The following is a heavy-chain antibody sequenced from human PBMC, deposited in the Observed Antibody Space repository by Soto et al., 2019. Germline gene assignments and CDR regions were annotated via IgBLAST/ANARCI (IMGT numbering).Heavy chain of an antibody. J-gene: IGHJ6*02. CDR1: CASITRRHR. D-gene: IGHD6-13*01. Sequence: PAVTLYPTSAVACASITRRHRWAWIRQPLGQWLEWGASIYHTGTTYYNPSLTSRVTISVDTSKNQFSLKLSSVTAADSAVYYCASCLVSSSSWYRPGRYYYGMDVWGQGTTVT. CDR3: ASCLVSSSSWYRPGRYYYGMDV. CDR2: IYHTGTT. V-gene: IGHV4-38-2*01.